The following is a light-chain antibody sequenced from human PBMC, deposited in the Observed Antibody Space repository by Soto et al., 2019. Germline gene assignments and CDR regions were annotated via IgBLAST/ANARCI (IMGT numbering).Light chain of an antibody. Sequence: EIVLTQSPATLSLSPGERATLSCRASQRVSSSLAWYQQKPGQAPRLLIYASSHRATGIPTRFSGSGSGTDVTLTISSLEPEDFALYYCQQRSDWPPSLTFGGGAKVEIK. J-gene: IGKJ4*01. CDR3: QQRSDWPPSLT. CDR1: QRVSSS. CDR2: ASS. V-gene: IGKV3-11*01.